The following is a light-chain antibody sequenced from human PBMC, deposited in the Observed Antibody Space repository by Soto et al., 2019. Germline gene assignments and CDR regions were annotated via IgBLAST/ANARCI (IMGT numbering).Light chain of an antibody. CDR2: KAS. CDR3: QHYNSYSEA. J-gene: IGKJ1*01. CDR1: QTSSSW. Sequence: DIQMTQSPSTLSGSVGDRVTITSRASQTSSSWLAWDDQKPGKAPKLLVYKASTLKGGFPSRCSGSGSGTEYTLTISSLQPDDFATYYCQHYNSYSEAFGQGTKVDIK. V-gene: IGKV1-5*03.